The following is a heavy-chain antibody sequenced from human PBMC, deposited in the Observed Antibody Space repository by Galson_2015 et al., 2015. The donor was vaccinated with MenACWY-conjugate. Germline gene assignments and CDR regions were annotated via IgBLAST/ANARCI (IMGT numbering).Heavy chain of an antibody. CDR2: ISAYTGNT. Sequence: SVKGSCKASGYTFTSYGISWVRHDPVQGLEWMGWISAYTGNTYYAQKLQGRVTMTTDTSTRTAYMELRSLRSDDTAVYYCARDLLRLAGGSFLDAFDIWGQGTMVTVSS. V-gene: IGHV1-18*01. D-gene: IGHD2-8*02. CDR3: ARDLLRLAGGSFLDAFDI. J-gene: IGHJ3*02. CDR1: GYTFTSYG.